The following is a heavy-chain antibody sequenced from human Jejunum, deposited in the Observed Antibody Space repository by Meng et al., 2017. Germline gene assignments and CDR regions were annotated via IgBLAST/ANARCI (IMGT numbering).Heavy chain of an antibody. CDR1: GFSFSSYA. CDR3: AKLTSL. V-gene: IGHV3-23*01. J-gene: IGHJ4*02. D-gene: IGHD3-16*01. CDR2: IWSNSAKS. Sequence: GESLKISCVVSGFSFSSYAMSWVRQAPGKGLEWVSAIWSNSAKSYYADSVKGRFTISRDNSKNTLYLQMNSLRAEDTAVYYCAKLTSLWGQGTLVTVSS.